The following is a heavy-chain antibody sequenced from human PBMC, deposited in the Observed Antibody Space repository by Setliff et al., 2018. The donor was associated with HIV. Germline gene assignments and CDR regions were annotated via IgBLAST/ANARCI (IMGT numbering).Heavy chain of an antibody. V-gene: IGHV4-34*01. CDR3: ARGITALPLRHFDS. CDR1: GGSFRGYY. J-gene: IGHJ4*02. CDR2: IYHSGNA. D-gene: IGHD1-20*01. Sequence: SETLSLTCAVDGGSFRGYYWTWIRQPPGKGLEWIGEIYHSGNANYNPSLKSRVTMSIDTSKKQLSLKLASVTAADTAFYYCARGITALPLRHFDSWGQGTLVTVPQ.